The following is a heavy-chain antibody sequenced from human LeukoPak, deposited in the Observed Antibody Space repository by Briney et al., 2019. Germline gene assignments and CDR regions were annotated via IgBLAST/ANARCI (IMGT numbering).Heavy chain of an antibody. J-gene: IGHJ5*02. V-gene: IGHV1-69*05. Sequence: SVKVSCKASGGTLSSYAISWVRQAPGQGLEWMGRIIHIFGTANYAQKFQGRVTITTDESTSTAYMELSSLRSEDTAVYYCARGRLIYYSSWYLVGWFDPWGQETLVTVSS. D-gene: IGHD6-13*01. CDR2: IIHIFGTA. CDR1: GGTLSSYA. CDR3: ARGRLIYYSSWYLVGWFDP.